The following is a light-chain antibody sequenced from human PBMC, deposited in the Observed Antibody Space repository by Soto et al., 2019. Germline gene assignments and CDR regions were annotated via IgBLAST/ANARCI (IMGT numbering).Light chain of an antibody. CDR1: SSDVGSYNL. CDR3: CSYAGSSTSLYV. CDR2: EVS. Sequence: QSALTQPASVSGSPGQSITISCTGTSSDVGSYNLVSWYQQHPGKAPKLTIYEVSKRPSGVSNRFSGSKSGNTASLTISGLQAEDEADYYCCSYAGSSTSLYVFGTGTKLTVL. V-gene: IGLV2-23*02. J-gene: IGLJ1*01.